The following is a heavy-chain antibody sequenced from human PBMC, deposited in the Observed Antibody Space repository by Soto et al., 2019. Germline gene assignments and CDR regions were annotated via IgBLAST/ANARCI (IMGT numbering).Heavy chain of an antibody. Sequence: QLQLVQSGAEVQKPGSSVKVSCKASGGFVRSDPISWVRQAPGQGPEWIGGIIPVFGSPTYAEKFQGRVTITADESSRTAYLELTSLKSEDTAVYFCAKGEGQWELPLWGQGTQVTVSS. CDR1: GGFVRSDP. D-gene: IGHD1-7*01. CDR3: AKGEGQWELPL. J-gene: IGHJ4*02. CDR2: IIPVFGSP. V-gene: IGHV1-69*01.